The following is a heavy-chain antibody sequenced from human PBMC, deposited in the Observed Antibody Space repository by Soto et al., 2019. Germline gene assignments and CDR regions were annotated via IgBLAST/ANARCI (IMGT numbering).Heavy chain of an antibody. CDR1: GYTFTSYD. V-gene: IGHV1-8*01. CDR3: ARGHPYSGSYWGNWFDL. D-gene: IGHD1-26*01. Sequence: QVQLVQSGAEVKKPGASVKVSCKASGYTFTSYDINWVRQATGQGLEWMGWMNPNSGNTGYAQKFQGRVTMTRNTSLSTAYMELSSLRSEDTAVYYCARGHPYSGSYWGNWFDLWGQGTLVTVSS. CDR2: MNPNSGNT. J-gene: IGHJ5*02.